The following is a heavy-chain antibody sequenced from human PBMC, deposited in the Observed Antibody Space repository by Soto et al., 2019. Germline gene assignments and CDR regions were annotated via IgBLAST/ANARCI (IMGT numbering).Heavy chain of an antibody. CDR3: ARQMTTVTNYYYDYMDV. CDR1: GFTFSSYW. Sequence: EVQLVESGGGLVQPGGSLRLSCAASGFTFSSYWMTWVRQAPGKGLEWVANIKPDGSEKYYVDSGKGRFTISRDNANNSLYLQMNSLRAEDTAVYYCARQMTTVTNYYYDYMDVCGKGTTVTVSS. J-gene: IGHJ6*03. CDR2: IKPDGSEK. V-gene: IGHV3-7*01. D-gene: IGHD4-4*01.